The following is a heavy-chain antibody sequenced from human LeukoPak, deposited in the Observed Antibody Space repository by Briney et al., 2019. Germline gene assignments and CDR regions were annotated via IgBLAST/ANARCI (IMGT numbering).Heavy chain of an antibody. V-gene: IGHV1-2*02. J-gene: IGHJ5*02. D-gene: IGHD6-19*01. CDR1: GYVFTDFY. CDR2: INPYTGGT. CDR3: ARTVSIAVAGTVHLNWFDP. Sequence: GASVKVSCKASGYVFTDFYIHWVRQAPGQALEWMGWINPYTGGTNYAQKFRGRVTMTRDTSISTAYMELSRLRSDDTAVYYCARTVSIAVAGTVHLNWFDPWGQGTLVTVSS.